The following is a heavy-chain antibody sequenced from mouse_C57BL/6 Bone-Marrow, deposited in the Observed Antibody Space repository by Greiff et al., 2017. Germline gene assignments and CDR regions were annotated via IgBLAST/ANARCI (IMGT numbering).Heavy chain of an antibody. CDR3: ARGGLRRWDWYFDV. Sequence: QVQLQQSGAELVRPGTSVKVSCKASGYAFTNYLIEWVKQRPGQGLEWIGVINPGSGGTNYNEKFKGKATLTADKSSSTAYMQLSSLTSEDSAVYFCARGGLRRWDWYFDVWGTGTTVTVSS. CDR2: INPGSGGT. CDR1: GYAFTNYL. V-gene: IGHV1-54*01. D-gene: IGHD2-2*01. J-gene: IGHJ1*03.